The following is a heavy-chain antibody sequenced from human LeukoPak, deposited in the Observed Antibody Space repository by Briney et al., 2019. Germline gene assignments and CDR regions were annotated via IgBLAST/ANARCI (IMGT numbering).Heavy chain of an antibody. CDR1: RFTLSTYW. D-gene: IGHD2-2*01. CDR2: IKQDGSQE. V-gene: IGHV3-7*03. Sequence: GSLRLSCAASRFTLSTYWKRWVRQAPGKGLEWVAHIKQDGSQEYYVDSVKGRFTISRDSAKNSLYLQMNSLRSDDTAVYYCARDQDCSSTSCYLPAYYYGMDVWGQGTTVTVSS. J-gene: IGHJ6*02. CDR3: ARDQDCSSTSCYLPAYYYGMDV.